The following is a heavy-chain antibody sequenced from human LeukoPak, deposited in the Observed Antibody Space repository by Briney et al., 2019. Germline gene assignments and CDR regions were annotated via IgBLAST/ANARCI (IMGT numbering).Heavy chain of an antibody. Sequence: ASVKVSCKASGGTFSNYASSWVRQAPGQGLEWMGGIIPIFGTANYAQKFQGRVTITADKFTSTAYMELSSLRSEDTAVFYCARAGTGSYYDYFDYWGQGTLVTVSS. V-gene: IGHV1-69*06. CDR3: ARAGTGSYYDYFDY. J-gene: IGHJ4*02. CDR2: IIPIFGTA. CDR1: GGTFSNYA. D-gene: IGHD1-26*01.